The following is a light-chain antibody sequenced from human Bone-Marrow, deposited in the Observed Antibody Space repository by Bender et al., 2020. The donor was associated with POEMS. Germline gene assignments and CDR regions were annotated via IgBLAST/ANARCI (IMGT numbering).Light chain of an antibody. CDR1: SSDVGGYNF. J-gene: IGLJ2*01. Sequence: QSALTQPASVSGSPGQSITVSCTGTSSDVGGYNFVSWYQQHPGQAPKLIIYEVSNRPSGVSNRFSGSKSGNTASLTISGLQAEDEADYYCQSYDYSLRGVIFGGGTKLTVL. V-gene: IGLV2-14*01. CDR2: EVS. CDR3: QSYDYSLRGVI.